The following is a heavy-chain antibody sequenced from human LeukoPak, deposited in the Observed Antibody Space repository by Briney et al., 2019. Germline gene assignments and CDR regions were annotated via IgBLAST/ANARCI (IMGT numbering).Heavy chain of an antibody. Sequence: KPGGSLRLSCAASGFTFSDYYMSWIRQAPGKGLEWVSSISSSSSHMYYADSVKGRFTISRDNAKNSLYLQMNSLRAEDTAVYYCARVAYCVGDCYPYDVFDIWGQGTMVTVSS. V-gene: IGHV3-11*05. CDR3: ARVAYCVGDCYPYDVFDI. CDR1: GFTFSDYY. J-gene: IGHJ3*02. CDR2: ISSSSSHM. D-gene: IGHD2-21*02.